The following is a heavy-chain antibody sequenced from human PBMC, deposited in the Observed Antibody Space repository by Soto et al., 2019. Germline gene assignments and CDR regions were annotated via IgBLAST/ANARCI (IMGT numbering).Heavy chain of an antibody. CDR1: VFTFSSYS. V-gene: IGHV3-21*01. CDR2: ISSSSSYI. J-gene: IGHJ3*02. CDR3: ARDDMADDAFDI. Sequence: GGSLRLSCAASVFTFSSYSMNWVRQAPGKGLEWVSSISSSSSYIYYADSVKGRFTISRDNAKNSLYLQMNSLRAEDTAVYYCARDDMADDAFDIWGQGTMVTVSS.